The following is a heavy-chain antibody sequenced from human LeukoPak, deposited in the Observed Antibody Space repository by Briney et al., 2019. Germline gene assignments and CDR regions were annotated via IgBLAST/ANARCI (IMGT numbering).Heavy chain of an antibody. CDR3: ARSYDFWSGYSYYFDY. CDR2: IIPICGTA. V-gene: IGHV1-69*13. CDR1: GGTFSSYA. Sequence: SVKVSCNASGGTFSSYAISWVRQAPGQGLEWMGGIIPICGTANYAQKFQGRVTITADESTSTAYLELSSLRSEDTAVYYCARSYDFWSGYSYYFDYWGQGTLVTVSS. J-gene: IGHJ4*02. D-gene: IGHD3-3*01.